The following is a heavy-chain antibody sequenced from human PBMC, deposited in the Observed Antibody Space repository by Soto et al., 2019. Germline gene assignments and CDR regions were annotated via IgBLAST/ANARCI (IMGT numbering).Heavy chain of an antibody. CDR3: ARVNGDDDYYYYYYMDV. CDR1: GYTFTSYG. D-gene: IGHD4-17*01. V-gene: IGHV1-18*01. Sequence: ASVKVSCKASGYTFTSYGISWVRQAPGQGLEWMGWISAYNGNTNYAQKLQGRVTMTTDTSTSTAYMELRSLRSDDTAVYYCARVNGDDDYYYYYYMDVWGKGTTVTVSS. J-gene: IGHJ6*03. CDR2: ISAYNGNT.